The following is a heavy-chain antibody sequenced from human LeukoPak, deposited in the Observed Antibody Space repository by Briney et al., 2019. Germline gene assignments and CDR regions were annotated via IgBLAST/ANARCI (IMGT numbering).Heavy chain of an antibody. CDR1: GGTFSRYA. V-gene: IGHV1-69*01. D-gene: IGHD5-24*01. CDR2: IIPIFGTA. J-gene: IGHJ6*03. Sequence: ASVKVSCKASGGTFSRYAISWVRQAPGQGLEWMGGIIPIFGTANYAQKFQGRVTITADESTSTAYMELSSLRSEDTAVYYCARVVMATINYYYYYMDVWGKGTTVTVSS. CDR3: ARVVMATINYYYYYMDV.